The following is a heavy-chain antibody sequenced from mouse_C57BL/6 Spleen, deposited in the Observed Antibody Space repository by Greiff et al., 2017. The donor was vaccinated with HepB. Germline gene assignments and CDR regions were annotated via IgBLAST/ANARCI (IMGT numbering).Heavy chain of an antibody. CDR1: GFTFSSYT. Sequence: DVQLVESGGGLVKPGGSLKLSCAASGFTFSSYTMSWVRQTPEKRLEWVATISGGGGNTYYPDSVKGRFTISRDNAKNTLYLQMSSLRSEDTALYYCARFFYAMDYWGQGTSVTVSS. V-gene: IGHV5-9*01. CDR2: ISGGGGNT. CDR3: ARFFYAMDY. J-gene: IGHJ4*01.